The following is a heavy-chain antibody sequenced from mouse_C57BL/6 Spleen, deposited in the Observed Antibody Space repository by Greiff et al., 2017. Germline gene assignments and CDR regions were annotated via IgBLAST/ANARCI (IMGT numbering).Heavy chain of an antibody. V-gene: IGHV1-26*01. Sequence: EVKLQQSGPELVKPGASVKISCKASGYTFTDYYMNWVKQSHGKSLEWIGDINPNNGGTSYNQKFKGKATLTVDKSSSTAYMELRSLTSEDSAVYYCARPYYYGSMDYWGQGTSVTVSS. CDR3: ARPYYYGSMDY. D-gene: IGHD1-1*01. CDR2: INPNNGGT. J-gene: IGHJ4*01. CDR1: GYTFTDYY.